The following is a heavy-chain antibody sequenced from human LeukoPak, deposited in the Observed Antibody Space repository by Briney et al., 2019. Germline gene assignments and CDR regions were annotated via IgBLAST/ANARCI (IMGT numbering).Heavy chain of an antibody. Sequence: SETLSLTCTVSGGSISGYYWSWIRQPAGKGLEWIGRIYTSGSTNYNPSLKSRVTMSVDTSKNQFSLKLSSVTAADTAVYYCAREYTLYRSGWFLDYWAQGTVVTVSS. CDR3: AREYTLYRSGWFLDY. CDR2: IYTSGST. J-gene: IGHJ4*02. CDR1: GGSISGYY. V-gene: IGHV4-4*07. D-gene: IGHD6-19*01.